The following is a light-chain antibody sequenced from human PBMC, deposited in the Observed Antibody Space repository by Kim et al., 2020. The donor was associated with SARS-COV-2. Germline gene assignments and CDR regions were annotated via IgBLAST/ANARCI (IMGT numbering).Light chain of an antibody. J-gene: IGLJ1*01. CDR3: QSYDSSLSGSGV. V-gene: IGLV1-40*01. CDR1: TSNIGAVYD. CDR2: GNS. Sequence: RVTIACTGSTSNIGAVYDVHWYQQLPGTAPKLLIYGNSNRPSGVPDRFSGSKSGTSASLAITGLQAEDEADYYCQSYDSSLSGSGVFGTGTKVTVL.